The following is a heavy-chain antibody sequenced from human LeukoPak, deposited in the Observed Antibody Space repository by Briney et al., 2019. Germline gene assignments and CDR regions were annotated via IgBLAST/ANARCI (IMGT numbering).Heavy chain of an antibody. D-gene: IGHD3-9*01. J-gene: IGHJ3*02. CDR1: GGSISSGSYY. Sequence: SETLSLTCTVSGGSISSGSYYWSWIRQPAGKGLERIGRIYTSGSTNYNPSLKSRVTMSVDTSKNQFSLKLSSVTAADTAVYYCARDFEVSAYPDAFDIWGQGTMVTVSS. CDR2: IYTSGST. V-gene: IGHV4-61*02. CDR3: ARDFEVSAYPDAFDI.